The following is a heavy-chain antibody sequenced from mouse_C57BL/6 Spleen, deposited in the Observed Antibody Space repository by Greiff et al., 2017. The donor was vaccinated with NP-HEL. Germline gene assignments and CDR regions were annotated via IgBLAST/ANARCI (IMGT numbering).Heavy chain of an antibody. CDR1: GYTFTSYW. V-gene: IGHV1-64*01. D-gene: IGHD4-1*01. CDR3: ARDLLTGTGFDY. J-gene: IGHJ2*01. Sequence: QVQLQQPGAELVKPGASVKLSCKASGYTFTSYWMHWVKQRPGQGLEWIEMIHPNSGSTNYNEKFKSKATLTVDKSSSTAYMQLSSLTSEDSAVYYCARDLLTGTGFDYWGQGTTLTVSS. CDR2: IHPNSGST.